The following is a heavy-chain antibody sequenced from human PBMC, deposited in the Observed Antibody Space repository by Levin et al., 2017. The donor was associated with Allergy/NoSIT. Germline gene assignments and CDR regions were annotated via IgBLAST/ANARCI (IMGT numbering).Heavy chain of an antibody. CDR2: ISGSGGST. CDR3: AISLFWFRTQLVLNPGFGDY. Sequence: GGSLRLSCAASGFTFSSYAMSWVRQAPGKGLEWVSAISGSGGSTYYADSVKGRFTISRDNSKNTLYLQMNSLRAEDTAVYYCAISLFWFRTQLVLNPGFGDYWGQGTLVTVSS. CDR1: GFTFSSYA. J-gene: IGHJ4*02. D-gene: IGHD6-13*01. V-gene: IGHV3-23*01.